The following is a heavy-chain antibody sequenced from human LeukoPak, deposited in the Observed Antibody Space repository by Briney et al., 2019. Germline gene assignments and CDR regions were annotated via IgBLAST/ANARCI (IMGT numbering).Heavy chain of an antibody. CDR2: INHSGST. D-gene: IGHD6-19*01. J-gene: IGHJ5*02. Sequence: SETLSLTCTVSGDSSSSDDYWGWIRQPPGKGLGWIGEINHSGSTNYNPSLKSRVTISVDTSKNQFSLKLSSVTAADTAVYYCARGRYSSGWYVGRGWFDPWGQGTLVTVSS. CDR3: ARGRYSSGWYVGRGWFDP. CDR1: GDSSSSDDY. V-gene: IGHV4-38-2*02.